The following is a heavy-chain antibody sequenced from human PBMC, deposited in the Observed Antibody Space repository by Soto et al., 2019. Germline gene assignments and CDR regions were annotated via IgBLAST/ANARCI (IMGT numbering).Heavy chain of an antibody. J-gene: IGHJ5*02. CDR3: AKGPTLFSGSYYWFDP. CDR1: GFTFSSYA. V-gene: IGHV3-23*01. Sequence: GGSLRLSCAASGFTFSSYAMSWVRQAPGKGLEWVSAISGSGGSTYYADSGKGRFTISRDNSKNTLYLQMNSLRAEDTAVYYCAKGPTLFSGSYYWFDPWGQGTLVTVSS. D-gene: IGHD1-26*01. CDR2: ISGSGGST.